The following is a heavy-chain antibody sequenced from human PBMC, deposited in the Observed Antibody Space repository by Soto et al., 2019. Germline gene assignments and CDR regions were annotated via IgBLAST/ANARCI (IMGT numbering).Heavy chain of an antibody. Sequence: QVQLVESGGGVVQPGRSLRLSCAASGFTFSSYGMHWVRQAPGKGLEWVAVISYDGSNKYYADSVKGRFTISRDNSKNTLYLQMNSLRAEDTAVYYCAKPFWNPTVTTESGMDVWGQGTTVTVSS. D-gene: IGHD4-17*01. V-gene: IGHV3-30*18. J-gene: IGHJ6*02. CDR2: ISYDGSNK. CDR3: AKPFWNPTVTTESGMDV. CDR1: GFTFSSYG.